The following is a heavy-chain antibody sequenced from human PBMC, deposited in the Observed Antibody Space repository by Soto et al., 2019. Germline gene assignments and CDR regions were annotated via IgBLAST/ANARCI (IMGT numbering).Heavy chain of an antibody. D-gene: IGHD3-22*01. V-gene: IGHV3-9*01. CDR1: GFTFDDYA. CDR2: ISWNSGSI. CDR3: AKDISRGSDSSGYYSPYYYYGMDV. Sequence: GGSLRLSCAASGFTFDDYAMHWVRQAPGKGLEWVSGISWNSGSIGYADSVKGRFTISRDNAKNSLYLQMNSLRAEDTALYYCAKDISRGSDSSGYYSPYYYYGMDVWGQGTTVTVS. J-gene: IGHJ6*02.